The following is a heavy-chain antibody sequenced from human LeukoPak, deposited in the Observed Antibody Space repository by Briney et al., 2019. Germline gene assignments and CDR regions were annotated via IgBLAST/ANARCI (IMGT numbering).Heavy chain of an antibody. V-gene: IGHV3-21*01. D-gene: IGHD2-2*01. Sequence: GGSLRLSCAASGFTFSSYSMNWVRQAPGKGLEWVSSISSSSSYIYYADSVKGRFTISRDNAKNSLYLQMNSLRAEDTAVYYCAGATPSTDGMDVWGQGATVTVSS. J-gene: IGHJ6*02. CDR3: AGATPSTDGMDV. CDR2: ISSSSSYI. CDR1: GFTFSSYS.